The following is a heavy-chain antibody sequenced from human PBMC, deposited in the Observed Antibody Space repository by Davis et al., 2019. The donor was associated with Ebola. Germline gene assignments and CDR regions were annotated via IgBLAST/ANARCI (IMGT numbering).Heavy chain of an antibody. CDR3: ARDPPSDQGYDY. J-gene: IGHJ4*02. V-gene: IGHV6-1*01. Sequence: MPSETLSLTCAISGDTVSSNSAAWIWISHSPSFSLFWLGRTYYRSKWFVDYASSVKSRITINADTSKNQFSLQLTSVTLEDTAVYYCARDPPSDQGYDYWGQGTLVTVSS. CDR2: TYYRSKWFV. D-gene: IGHD3-22*01. CDR1: GDTVSSNSAA.